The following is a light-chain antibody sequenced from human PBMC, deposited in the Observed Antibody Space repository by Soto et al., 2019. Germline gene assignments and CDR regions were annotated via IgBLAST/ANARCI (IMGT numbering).Light chain of an antibody. J-gene: IGKJ1*01. CDR1: QSGSSN. Sequence: EIVMTQSPATLSVSPGERATLSCSASQSGSSNLAWYQQKPCQAPRLLIYGASTRATGIPARFSGSGSGTEFTLTISSLQSEDFAVYYSQQYNNWPRTFGQGTKVEIK. CDR3: QQYNNWPRT. CDR2: GAS. V-gene: IGKV3-15*01.